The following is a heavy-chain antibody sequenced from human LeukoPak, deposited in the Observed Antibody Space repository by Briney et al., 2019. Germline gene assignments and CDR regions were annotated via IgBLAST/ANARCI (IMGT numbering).Heavy chain of an antibody. Sequence: PGRSLRLSCAASGFTFSSYAMHWVRQAPGKGLEWVAVISYDGSNKYYADSVKGRFTISRDKSKNTLYLQMNSLRAEDTAVYYCARGGAAAGALSHYYYGMDVWGQGTTVTVSS. CDR3: ARGGAAAGALSHYYYGMDV. J-gene: IGHJ6*02. CDR2: ISYDGSNK. CDR1: GFTFSSYA. V-gene: IGHV3-30*04. D-gene: IGHD6-13*01.